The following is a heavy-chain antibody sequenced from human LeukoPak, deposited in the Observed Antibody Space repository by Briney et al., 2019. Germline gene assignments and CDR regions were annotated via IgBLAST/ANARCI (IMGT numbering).Heavy chain of an antibody. CDR2: IYYSGST. Sequence: GSLRLSCAASGFTFSSYNMDWVRQAPGKGLEWIGSIYYSGSTYYNPSLKSRVTISVDTSKNQFSLKLSSVTAADTAVYYCARLGPIFGVVIYYYYYMDVWGKGTTVSVSS. J-gene: IGHJ6*03. V-gene: IGHV4-39*07. CDR3: ARLGPIFGVVIYYYYYMDV. CDR1: GFTFSSYN. D-gene: IGHD3-3*01.